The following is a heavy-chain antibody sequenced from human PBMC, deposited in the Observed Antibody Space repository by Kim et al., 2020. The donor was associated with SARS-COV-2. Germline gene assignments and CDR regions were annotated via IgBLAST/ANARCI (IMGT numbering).Heavy chain of an antibody. J-gene: IGHJ4*02. CDR3: ARVVTGTTWVDY. Sequence: SVKVSCKASGGTFSSYAISWVRQAPGQGLEWMGGIIPIFGTANYAQKFQGRVTITADESTSTAYMELSSLRSEDTAVYYCARVVTGTTWVDYWGQGTLVTVSS. CDR2: IIPIFGTA. D-gene: IGHD1-7*01. V-gene: IGHV1-69*13. CDR1: GGTFSSYA.